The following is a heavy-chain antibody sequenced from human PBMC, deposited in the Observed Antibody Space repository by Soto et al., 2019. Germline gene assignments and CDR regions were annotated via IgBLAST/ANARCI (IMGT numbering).Heavy chain of an antibody. CDR2: INAGNGNT. Sequence: ASVKASCKASGGTFSSYALRWVRQAPGQRLEWMGWINAGNGNTKYSQKFQGRVTITGDTSASTAYMELSSLRSEDTAVYYCACCGYDWGANWLDPWGEGTLVTVSS. CDR1: GGTFSSYA. D-gene: IGHD5-12*01. J-gene: IGHJ5*02. V-gene: IGHV1-3*01. CDR3: ACCGYDWGANWLDP.